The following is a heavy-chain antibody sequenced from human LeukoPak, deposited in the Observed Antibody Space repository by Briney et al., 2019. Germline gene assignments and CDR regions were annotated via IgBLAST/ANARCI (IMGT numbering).Heavy chain of an antibody. CDR2: IYYSGSS. Sequence: SETLSLTCTVSGGSISSSSSYWGWIRQPPGKGLEWIGSIYYSGSSFDNPALKSRVTISVDTSKNQFSLKLRSVTAADTAVYYCARPDSSGYHMGDAFDIWGQGTMVTVSS. J-gene: IGHJ3*02. D-gene: IGHD3-22*01. CDR3: ARPDSSGYHMGDAFDI. CDR1: GGSISSSSSY. V-gene: IGHV4-39*01.